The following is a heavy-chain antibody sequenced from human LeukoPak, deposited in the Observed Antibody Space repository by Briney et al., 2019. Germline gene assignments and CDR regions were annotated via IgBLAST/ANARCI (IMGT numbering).Heavy chain of an antibody. CDR3: AKDPTGTSAFDV. D-gene: IGHD1-1*01. V-gene: IGHV3-30*02. J-gene: IGHJ3*01. CDR1: GFTFSDYG. CDR2: IHYDGSSK. Sequence: PGGSLRLSCVASGFTFSDYGLSWVRQAPGKGLEWVAFIHYDGSSKYYADSVKGRFTISRDNSKNTLYLQMNSLRVEDTAVYYCAKDPTGTSAFDVWGQGTMVTVSS.